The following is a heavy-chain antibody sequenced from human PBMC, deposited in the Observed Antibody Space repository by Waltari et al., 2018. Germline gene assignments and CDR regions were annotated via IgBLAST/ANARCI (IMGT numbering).Heavy chain of an antibody. V-gene: IGHV3-7*01. J-gene: IGHJ4*02. CDR2: IKQDGSEK. D-gene: IGHD4-17*01. CDR1: GFTFGHYG. CDR3: ARDPDDYGDRDY. Sequence: EERRVESGGGLVQPGGYLILSCEASGFTFGHYGMCWARQAPGKGLEWVANIKQDGSEKYYVDSVKGRFTISRDNAKNSLYLQMNSLRAEDTAVYYCARDPDDYGDRDYWGQGTLVTVSS.